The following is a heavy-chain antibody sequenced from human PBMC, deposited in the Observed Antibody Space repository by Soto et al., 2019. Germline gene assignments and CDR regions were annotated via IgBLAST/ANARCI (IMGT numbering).Heavy chain of an antibody. CDR3: AHASHYYDSSGCLAFGAFDI. Sequence: QITLKESGPTLVKPTQTLTLTCTFSGFSLSTSGVGVGWIRQPPGKALAWLALIYWNDDKRYSPSLKSRLTITNDTSKSQVVLTMNNMDPVDTATYYCAHASHYYDSSGCLAFGAFDIWGQGTMVTVSS. CDR2: IYWNDDK. V-gene: IGHV2-5*01. J-gene: IGHJ3*02. CDR1: GFSLSTSGVG. D-gene: IGHD3-22*01.